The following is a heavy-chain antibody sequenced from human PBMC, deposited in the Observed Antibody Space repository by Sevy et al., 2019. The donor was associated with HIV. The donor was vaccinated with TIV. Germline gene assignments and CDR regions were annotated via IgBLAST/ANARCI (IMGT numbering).Heavy chain of an antibody. CDR2: IKSKTDGGTT. CDR1: GFTFTNVW. Sequence: GGSRRPSCAASGFTFTNVWMSWVSQAPGKGLEWVAHIKSKTDGGTTDYAAPVRGRLIISGDNSKNKLYLQMNSLKTEDTAVYYCTTGGSLFQHWGQGTLVTVSS. CDR3: TTGGSLFQH. V-gene: IGHV3-15*01. D-gene: IGHD3-16*01. J-gene: IGHJ1*01.